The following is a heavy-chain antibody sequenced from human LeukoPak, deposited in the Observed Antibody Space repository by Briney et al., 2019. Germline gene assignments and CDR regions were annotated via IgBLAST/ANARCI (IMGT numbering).Heavy chain of an antibody. CDR1: GXSISSGGYY. CDR2: IYYSGST. V-gene: IGHV4-31*03. D-gene: IGHD4-17*01. Sequence: SETLSLTCTVSGXSISSGGYYWSWIRQHPGKGLEWIGYIYYSGSTYYNPSLKSRVTISVDTSKNQFSLKLNSVTAADTAVYYCARGGPYGDYGLWGQGTLVTVSS. J-gene: IGHJ4*02. CDR3: ARGGPYGDYGL.